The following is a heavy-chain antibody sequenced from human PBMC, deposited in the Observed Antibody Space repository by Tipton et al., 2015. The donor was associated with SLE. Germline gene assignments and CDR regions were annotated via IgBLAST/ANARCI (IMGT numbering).Heavy chain of an antibody. Sequence: GLVKPSETLSLTCTVSGGSISGSNYYWDWIRQPPGKGPEWIGRITTNGNTYYIPSLQSRVTMSVDTSKNQFSLKLSSVTAADTAVYYCARHGWYSWFDPWGQGTLVTVSS. CDR1: GGSISGSNYY. J-gene: IGHJ5*02. V-gene: IGHV4-39*01. CDR3: ARHGWYSWFDP. D-gene: IGHD6-19*01. CDR2: ITTNGNT.